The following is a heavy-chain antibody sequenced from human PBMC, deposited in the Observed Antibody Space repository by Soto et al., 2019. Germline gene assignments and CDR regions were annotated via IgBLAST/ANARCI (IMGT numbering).Heavy chain of an antibody. V-gene: IGHV4-34*01. D-gene: IGHD2-2*01. CDR2: INHSGST. CDR3: ARVYSTTGNFDY. Sequence: PSETLSLTCAVYGGSFSGYYWSWIRQPPGKGLEWIGEINHSGSTNYNPSLKSRVTISVDTSKNQFSLKLSSVTAADTAVYYCARVYSTTGNFDYWGQGTLVTVSS. J-gene: IGHJ4*02. CDR1: GGSFSGYY.